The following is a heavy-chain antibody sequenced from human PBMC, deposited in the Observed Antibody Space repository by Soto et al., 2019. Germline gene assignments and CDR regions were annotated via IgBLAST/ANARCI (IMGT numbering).Heavy chain of an antibody. CDR1: GYTFTNYG. J-gene: IGHJ4*02. Sequence: ASVKVSCKASGYTFTNYGISWVRQAPGQGLEWMGWITIYNGNIDYAQNFRGRVTITKDTATSTVHMELRGLRSDDTAVYYCARRLRYYYDSSPSPFDYWGQGTLVTVSS. CDR3: ARRLRYYYDSSPSPFDY. CDR2: ITIYNGNI. V-gene: IGHV1-18*04. D-gene: IGHD3-22*01.